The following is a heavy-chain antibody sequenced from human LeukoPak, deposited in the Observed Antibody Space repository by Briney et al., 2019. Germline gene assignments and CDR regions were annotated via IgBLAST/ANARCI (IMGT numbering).Heavy chain of an antibody. CDR1: GLTFSSYS. Sequence: PGGSLRLSCAASGLTFSSYSMNWVRQAPGKGLEWVANIKQDGTEKYYVDSVKGRFTISRDNAQNSLFLQVNSLRAEDTAVYYCARPRDSGWSKTWDYWGQGTLVTVSS. CDR2: IKQDGTEK. CDR3: ARPRDSGWSKTWDY. D-gene: IGHD6-13*01. V-gene: IGHV3-7*03. J-gene: IGHJ4*02.